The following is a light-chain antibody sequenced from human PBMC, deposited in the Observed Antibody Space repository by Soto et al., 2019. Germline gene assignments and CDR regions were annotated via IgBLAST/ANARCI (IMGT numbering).Light chain of an antibody. CDR3: QQHNSYPWT. J-gene: IGKJ1*01. CDR2: DAS. V-gene: IGKV1-5*01. CDR1: QTITSW. Sequence: STLSASVGDRVTISCRASQTITSWLAWYQQKPGKAPKLLIYDASSLESGVPSRFSGSGSGTEFTLTISSLQPDDFATYYCQQHNSYPWTFGQGTKVDIK.